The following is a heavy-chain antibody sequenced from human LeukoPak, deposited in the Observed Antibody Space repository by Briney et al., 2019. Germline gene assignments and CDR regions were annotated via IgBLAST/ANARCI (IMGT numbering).Heavy chain of an antibody. CDR2: ISSSSSYI. V-gene: IGHV3-21*01. CDR1: GFTFSSYS. J-gene: IGHJ6*02. D-gene: IGHD4-23*01. CDR3: AEGTYDYGGKYYYYGMDV. Sequence: GGSLRLSCAASGFTFSSYSMNWVRQAPGKGLEWVSSISSSSSYIYYADSVKGRFTISRDNAKNSLYLQMNSLRAEDTAVYYCAEGTYDYGGKYYYYGMDVWGQGTTVTVSS.